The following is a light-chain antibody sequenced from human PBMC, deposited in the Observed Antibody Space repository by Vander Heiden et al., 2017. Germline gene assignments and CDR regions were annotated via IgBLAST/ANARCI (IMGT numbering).Light chain of an antibody. V-gene: IGKV1-27*01. Sequence: DIHITQSPSSLSAAIADRASITCRARQGISNYLAWYQQKPGKVPRLLMYAASTLPSGVPSRFSGSGSGTDFTLTINSLQPEDVATYFCQKDIRAPHTFGHGTKVEIK. CDR1: QGISNY. CDR2: AAS. J-gene: IGKJ3*01. CDR3: QKDIRAPHT.